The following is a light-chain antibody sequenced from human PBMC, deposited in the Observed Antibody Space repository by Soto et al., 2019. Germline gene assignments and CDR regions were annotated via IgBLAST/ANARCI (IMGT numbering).Light chain of an antibody. V-gene: IGKV3-20*01. CDR1: QSVSSSS. CDR3: QQYGSSPWT. J-gene: IGKJ1*01. CDR2: GAS. Sequence: EIVLTQSPGTLSLSPGERATLSCRASQSVSSSSLAWYQQKPGQAPRLLICGASNRATGIPAKFSGSGSGTGFTLLLSRLGPEYFALFYRQQYGSSPWTFGQGTKVEIK.